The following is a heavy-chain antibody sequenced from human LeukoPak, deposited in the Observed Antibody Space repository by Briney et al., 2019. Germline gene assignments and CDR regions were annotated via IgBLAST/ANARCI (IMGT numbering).Heavy chain of an antibody. CDR3: ARTGYCSSTSCYKVSFLDY. D-gene: IGHD2-2*02. Sequence: GESLKISCKGSGYSLTSYWIGWVRQMPGKGLEWMGIIYPGDSDTRYSPSFQGQVTISADKSISTAYLQWSSLKASDTAMYYCARTGYCSSTSCYKVSFLDYWGQGTLVTVSS. CDR2: IYPGDSDT. V-gene: IGHV5-51*01. J-gene: IGHJ4*02. CDR1: GYSLTSYW.